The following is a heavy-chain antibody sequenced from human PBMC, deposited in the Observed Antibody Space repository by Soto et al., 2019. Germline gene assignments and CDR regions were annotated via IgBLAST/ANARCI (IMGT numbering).Heavy chain of an antibody. J-gene: IGHJ3*02. V-gene: IGHV1-69*13. CDR1: GGTFSSYA. CDR3: ARPMVTAIHYDAFDI. D-gene: IGHD2-21*02. Sequence: SVKVSCKASGGTFSSYAISWVRQAPGQGLEWMGGIIPIFGTANYAQKFQGRVTITADESTSTAYMELSSLRSEDTAVYYCARPMVTAIHYDAFDIWGQGTMVTVSS. CDR2: IIPIFGTA.